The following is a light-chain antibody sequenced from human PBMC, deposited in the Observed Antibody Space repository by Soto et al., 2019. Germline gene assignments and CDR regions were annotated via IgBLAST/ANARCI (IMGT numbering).Light chain of an antibody. J-gene: IGKJ5*01. V-gene: IGKV3-20*01. Sequence: EIVLTQSPGTLSLSPGERATLSCRASQSVSSSYLAWYQQKPGRAPRLLIYGASSRATGIPDRFSGSGSGTDFTLSISRLEPEDFAVYYCQQYGSSTSITFGQGTRLEIK. CDR2: GAS. CDR1: QSVSSSY. CDR3: QQYGSSTSIT.